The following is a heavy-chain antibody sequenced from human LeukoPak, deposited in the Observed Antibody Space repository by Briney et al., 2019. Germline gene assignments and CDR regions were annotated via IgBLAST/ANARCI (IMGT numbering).Heavy chain of an antibody. J-gene: IGHJ4*02. D-gene: IGHD6-13*01. V-gene: IGHV1-18*01. Sequence: GASMKVSCKASGYTFTSYGISWVRQAPGQGLEWMGWISAYNGNTNYAQKLQGRVTMTTDTSTSTAYMELRSLRSDDTAVYYCARAHAAYSSSWYSLYYFDYWGQGTLVTVSS. CDR3: ARAHAAYSSSWYSLYYFDY. CDR1: GYTFTSYG. CDR2: ISAYNGNT.